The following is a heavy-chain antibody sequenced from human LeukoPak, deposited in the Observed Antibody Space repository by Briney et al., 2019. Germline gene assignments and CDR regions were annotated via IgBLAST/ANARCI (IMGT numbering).Heavy chain of an antibody. CDR2: ISAYNGNT. CDR3: ARDPFVAGEMYGPVHRKRNYGMDV. J-gene: IGHJ6*02. V-gene: IGHV1-18*01. Sequence: ASVKVSCKASGYTFTSYGISWVRQAPGQGLEWMGWISAYNGNTNYAQKLQGRVTMTTDTSTSTAYMELRSLRSDDTAVCYCARDPFVAGEMYGPVHRKRNYGMDVWGQGTTVTVSS. CDR1: GYTFTSYG. D-gene: IGHD6-19*01.